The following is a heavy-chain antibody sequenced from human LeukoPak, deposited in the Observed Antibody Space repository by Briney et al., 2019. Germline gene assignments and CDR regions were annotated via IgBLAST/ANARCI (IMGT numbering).Heavy chain of an antibody. CDR2: IYSGGST. V-gene: IGHV3-66*02. Sequence: RTSETLSLTCAVYGGSFSGYYWSWIRQPPGKGLEWVSVIYSGGSTYYADSVKGRFTISRDNSKNTLYLQMNSLRAEDTAVYYCARVGLGDFWSAFWGQGTLVTVSS. CDR3: ARVGLGDFWSAF. J-gene: IGHJ4*02. D-gene: IGHD3-3*01. CDR1: GGSFSGYY.